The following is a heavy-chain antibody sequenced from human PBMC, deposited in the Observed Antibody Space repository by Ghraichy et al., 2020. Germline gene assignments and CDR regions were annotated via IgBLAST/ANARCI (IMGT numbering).Heavy chain of an antibody. CDR3: ARERDSSSSGGRSIDY. J-gene: IGHJ4*02. Sequence: ASVKVSCKASGYTFTGYYMHWVRQAPGQGLEWMGRINPNSGGTNYAQKFQGRVTMTRDTSISTAYMELSRLRSDDTAVYYCARERDSSSSGGRSIDYWGQGTLVTVSS. D-gene: IGHD6-6*01. CDR1: GYTFTGYY. CDR2: INPNSGGT. V-gene: IGHV1-2*06.